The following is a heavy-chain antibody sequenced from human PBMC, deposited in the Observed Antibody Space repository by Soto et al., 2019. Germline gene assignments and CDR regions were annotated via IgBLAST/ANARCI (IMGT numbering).Heavy chain of an antibody. CDR3: ARSYDFWSGYRTLDY. V-gene: IGHV3-21*01. J-gene: IGHJ4*02. CDR2: ISSSSSYI. CDR1: GFTFSSYS. Sequence: GGSLRLSCAASGFTFSSYSMNWVRQAPGKGLEWVSSISSSSSYIYHADSVKGRFTISRDNAKNSLYLQMNSLRAEDTAVYYRARSYDFWSGYRTLDYWGQGTLVTVSS. D-gene: IGHD3-3*01.